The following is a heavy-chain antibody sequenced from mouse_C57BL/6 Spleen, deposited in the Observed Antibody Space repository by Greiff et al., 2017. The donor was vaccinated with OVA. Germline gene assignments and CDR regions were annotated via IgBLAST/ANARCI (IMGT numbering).Heavy chain of an antibody. Sequence: QVQLQQSGAELARPGASVKLSCKASGYTFTSYGISWVKQRTGQGLEWIGEIYPRSGNTYYNEKFKGKATLTADKSSSTAYMELRSLTSEDSAVYFCAREGGTVVGRDYFDYWGQGTTLTVSS. D-gene: IGHD1-1*01. J-gene: IGHJ2*01. CDR2: IYPRSGNT. CDR3: AREGGTVVGRDYFDY. V-gene: IGHV1-81*01. CDR1: GYTFTSYG.